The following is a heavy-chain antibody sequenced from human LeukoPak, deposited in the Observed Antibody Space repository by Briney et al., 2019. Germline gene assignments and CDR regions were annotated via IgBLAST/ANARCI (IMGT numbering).Heavy chain of an antibody. CDR2: IKQDGSEK. V-gene: IGHV3-7*04. J-gene: IGHJ1*01. CDR3: ARAVVVSHRGKYFQH. CDR1: GFTFSSYW. D-gene: IGHD2-15*01. Sequence: GGSLRLSCAASGFTFSSYWMSWVRQAPGKGLEWVANIKQDGSEKYYVDSVKGRFTISRDNAKNSLYLQMNSLRAEDTAVYYCARAVVVSHRGKYFQHWGQGTLVTVSP.